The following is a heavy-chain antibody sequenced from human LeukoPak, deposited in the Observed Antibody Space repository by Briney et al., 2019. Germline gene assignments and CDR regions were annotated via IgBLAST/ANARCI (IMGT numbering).Heavy chain of an antibody. Sequence: GGSLRLSCAASGFTFSSYAMHWVRQAPGKGLEWVAVISYDGSNKYYADSVKGRFTISRDNSKNTLYLQMNSLRAEDTAVYHCARGNSEWGPLDYWGQGTLVSVSS. D-gene: IGHD2-8*01. J-gene: IGHJ4*02. CDR2: ISYDGSNK. CDR1: GFTFSSYA. CDR3: ARGNSEWGPLDY. V-gene: IGHV3-30-3*01.